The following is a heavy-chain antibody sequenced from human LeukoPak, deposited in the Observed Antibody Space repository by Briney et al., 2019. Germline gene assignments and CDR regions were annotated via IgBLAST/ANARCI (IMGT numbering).Heavy chain of an antibody. CDR2: ISSSGSTI. D-gene: IGHD3-22*01. V-gene: IGHV3-11*01. J-gene: IGHJ4*02. CDR3: ARESYYYDSSGSMDH. Sequence: GGSLRLSCAASGFTFSDYYMSWIRQAPGKELEWVSYISSSGSTIYYADSVKGRFTISRDNAKNSLYLQMNSLRAEDTAVYYCARESYYYDSSGSMDHWGQGTLVTVSS. CDR1: GFTFSDYY.